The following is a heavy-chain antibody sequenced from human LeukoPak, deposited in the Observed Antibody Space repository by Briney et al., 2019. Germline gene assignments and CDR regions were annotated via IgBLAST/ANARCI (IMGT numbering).Heavy chain of an antibody. Sequence: SETLSLTCTVSGGSINSGDYYWSWIRQPPGKGLEWIGYIFYSGNTYYNPSLKSRVIISIDTSKNQFSLRLSSVTAADTAVYYCATAGPGWFDPWGQGTLVTVSS. CDR2: IFYSGNT. CDR1: GGSINSGDYY. J-gene: IGHJ5*02. CDR3: ATAGPGWFDP. V-gene: IGHV4-30-4*08.